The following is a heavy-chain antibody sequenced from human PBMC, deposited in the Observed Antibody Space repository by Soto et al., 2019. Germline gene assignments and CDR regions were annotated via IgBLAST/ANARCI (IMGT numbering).Heavy chain of an antibody. CDR3: ARDGVDYESGWLDP. CDR2: IYYSGST. CDR1: GDSVRRGSYY. J-gene: IGHJ5*02. Sequence: QVQLQESGPGLVKPSETLSLTCTVSGDSVRRGSYYWNWIRQPPGKGLEWLGYIYYSGSTEYNPSFKSRVTMSVDTSKNQFSLRLSSVTAADTASYYCARDGVDYESGWLDPWGQGTLVTVSS. V-gene: IGHV4-61*01. D-gene: IGHD4-17*01.